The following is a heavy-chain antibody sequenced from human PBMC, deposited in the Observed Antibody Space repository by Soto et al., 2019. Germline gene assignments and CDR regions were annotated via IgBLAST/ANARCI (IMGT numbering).Heavy chain of an antibody. CDR2: IWYDGSNK. Sequence: GGSLRLSCAASGFTFSSYGMHWVRQAPGKGLEWVAVIWYDGSNKYYADSVKGRFTISRDNSKNTLYLQMNSLRAEDTAVYYCAKEGGYCSSTSCYGRVYYWGQGTLVTVSS. J-gene: IGHJ4*02. D-gene: IGHD2-2*03. CDR1: GFTFSSYG. CDR3: AKEGGYCSSTSCYGRVYY. V-gene: IGHV3-33*06.